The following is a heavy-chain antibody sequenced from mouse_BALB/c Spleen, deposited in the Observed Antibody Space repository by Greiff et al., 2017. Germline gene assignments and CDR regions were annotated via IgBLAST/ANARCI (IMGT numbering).Heavy chain of an antibody. CDR2: ISSGGSYT. J-gene: IGHJ4*01. CDR1: GFTFSSYG. D-gene: IGHD2-4*01. CDR3: AKYYDERGYAMDY. Sequence: EVQLQESGGDLVKPGGSLKLSCAASGFTFSSYGMSWVRQTPDKRLEWVATISSGGSYTYYPDSVKGRFTISRDNAKNTLYLQMSSLKSEDTAMYYCAKYYDERGYAMDYWGQGTSVTVSS. V-gene: IGHV5-6*01.